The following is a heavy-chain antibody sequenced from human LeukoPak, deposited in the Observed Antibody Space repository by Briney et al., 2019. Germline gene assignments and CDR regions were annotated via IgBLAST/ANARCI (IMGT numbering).Heavy chain of an antibody. J-gene: IGHJ4*02. D-gene: IGHD6-19*01. CDR3: ARVVGSGFGYFDY. V-gene: IGHV3-33*01. Sequence: GGSLRLSCAASGFAFSSYGMHWVRQAPGKGLEWVAVIWYDGSNKYYADSVKGRFTNSRDNSKNTLYLQMNSLRAEDTAVYYCARVVGSGFGYFDYWGQGTLVTVSS. CDR2: IWYDGSNK. CDR1: GFAFSSYG.